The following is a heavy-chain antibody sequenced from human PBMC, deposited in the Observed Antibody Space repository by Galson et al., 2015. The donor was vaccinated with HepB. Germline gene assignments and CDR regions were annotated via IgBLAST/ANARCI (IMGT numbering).Heavy chain of an antibody. CDR2: LHNDGVTT. V-gene: IGHV3-23*05. CDR3: AKFRGMDIGEYHSDH. CDR1: GFTFSTFA. J-gene: IGHJ4*02. Sequence: SLRLSCAASGFTFSTFAMGWVRQAPGKGLEWVSTLHNDGVTTHIADSVRGRFTISRDNSKNTLFLQMNSLGVEDTALYYCAKFRGMDIGEYHSDHWGQGTLVTVSS. D-gene: IGHD2-2*03.